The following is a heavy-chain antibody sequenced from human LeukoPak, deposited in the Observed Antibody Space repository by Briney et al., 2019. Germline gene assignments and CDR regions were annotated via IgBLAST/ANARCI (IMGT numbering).Heavy chain of an antibody. CDR3: ARWDYYDSSLGY. J-gene: IGHJ4*02. CDR1: GYTFTSYG. Sequence: ASVKVSCKASGYTFTSYGISWVRQTPGQGLEWMGWINPNSGGTNYAQKFQGRVTMTRDTSISTAYMELSRLRSDDTAVYYCARWDYYDSSLGYWGQGTLVTVSS. D-gene: IGHD3-22*01. CDR2: INPNSGGT. V-gene: IGHV1-2*02.